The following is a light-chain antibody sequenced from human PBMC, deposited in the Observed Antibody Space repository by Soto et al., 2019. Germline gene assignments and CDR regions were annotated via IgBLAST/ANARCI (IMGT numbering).Light chain of an antibody. Sequence: EIVLTQSPGTLSLSPGERATLSCRAGQSVRSNLAWYQQKPGQAPRLLIYGASTRATGIPARFSGSGSGTEFTLTISSLQSEDFAVYYCQQYNNWPPTFGQGTKVDIK. V-gene: IGKV3-15*01. J-gene: IGKJ1*01. CDR3: QQYNNWPPT. CDR1: QSVRSN. CDR2: GAS.